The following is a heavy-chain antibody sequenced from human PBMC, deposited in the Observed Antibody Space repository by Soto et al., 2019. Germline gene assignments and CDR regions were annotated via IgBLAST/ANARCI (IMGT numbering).Heavy chain of an antibody. CDR3: ATAGRYSSSAEYFQH. J-gene: IGHJ1*01. CDR1: GGTFSSYA. V-gene: IGHV1-69*13. Sequence: ASVKVSCKASGGTFSSYAISWVRQAPGQGLEWMGGIIPIFGTANYAQKFQGRVTITADESTSTAYMELSSLRSEDTAVYYCATAGRYSSSAEYFQHWGQGTLVTVSS. D-gene: IGHD6-6*01. CDR2: IIPIFGTA.